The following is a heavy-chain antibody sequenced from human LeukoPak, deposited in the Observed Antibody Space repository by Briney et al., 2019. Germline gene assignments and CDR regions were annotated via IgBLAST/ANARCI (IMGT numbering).Heavy chain of an antibody. J-gene: IGHJ3*02. CDR2: IYYSGST. V-gene: IGHV4-31*03. CDR1: GGSISSGGYY. CDR3: ARVSEAGENFVFDI. D-gene: IGHD3-16*01. Sequence: PSETLSLTCTVSGGSISSGGYYWSWIRQHPGKGLEWIGYIYYSGSTYYNPSLKSRVTISVDTSKNQFSLKLSSVTAADTAVYYCARVSEAGENFVFDIWGQGTMVTVSS.